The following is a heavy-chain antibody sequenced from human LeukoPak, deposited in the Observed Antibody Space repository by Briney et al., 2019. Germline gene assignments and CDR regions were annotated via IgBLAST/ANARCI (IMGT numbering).Heavy chain of an antibody. CDR2: IYHSGST. J-gene: IGHJ3*02. CDR3: ARSVTIFGVVTDAFDI. D-gene: IGHD3-3*01. CDR1: GYSISSGYY. V-gene: IGHV4-38-2*02. Sequence: SETLSLTCTVSGYSISSGYYWGWIRQPPGKGLEWIGSIYHSGSTYYNPSLKSRATISVDTSKNQFSLKLSSVTAADTAVYYCARSVTIFGVVTDAFDIWGQGTMVTVSS.